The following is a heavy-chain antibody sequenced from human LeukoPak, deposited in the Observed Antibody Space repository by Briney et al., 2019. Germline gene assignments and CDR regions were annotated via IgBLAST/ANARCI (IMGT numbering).Heavy chain of an antibody. CDR3: ARGSRWKYCSSTGCYDWFDP. D-gene: IGHD2-2*01. Sequence: GGSLRLSCAASGFTFSSYAMHWVRQAPGKGLEWVAVISYDGSNKYYADSVKGRFTISRDNSKNTLYLQMNSLRAEDTAVYYCARGSRWKYCSSTGCYDWFDPWGQGTLVTVSS. CDR2: ISYDGSNK. J-gene: IGHJ5*02. V-gene: IGHV3-30-3*01. CDR1: GFTFSSYA.